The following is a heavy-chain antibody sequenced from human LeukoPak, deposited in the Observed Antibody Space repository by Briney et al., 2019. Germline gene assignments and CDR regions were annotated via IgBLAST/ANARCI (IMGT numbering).Heavy chain of an antibody. Sequence: GGSLRLSCAASGFTFSYYWMHWVRQAPGKGLVWVSRISSDGSSASYADSLKGRITMSRDNAKNTLYLQMNSLRAEDTAVYYCARGSAAGDYWGQGTLVTVSS. D-gene: IGHD3-10*01. V-gene: IGHV3-74*01. CDR1: GFTFSYYW. J-gene: IGHJ4*02. CDR2: ISSDGSSA. CDR3: ARGSAAGDY.